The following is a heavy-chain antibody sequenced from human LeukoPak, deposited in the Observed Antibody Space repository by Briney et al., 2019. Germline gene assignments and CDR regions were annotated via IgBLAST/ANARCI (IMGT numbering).Heavy chain of an antibody. CDR3: ARTTNWGYWYFDL. D-gene: IGHD7-27*01. Sequence: PGGSLRLSCAASGVTISSNYMSWVRLAPGKDLEWVSVIYSGGSTYYAASVKGRFTISRDTSKNTVYLQMNSLRAEDTAVYYCARTTNWGYWYFDLWGRGTLVTVSS. CDR1: GVTISSNY. CDR2: IYSGGST. J-gene: IGHJ2*01. V-gene: IGHV3-53*01.